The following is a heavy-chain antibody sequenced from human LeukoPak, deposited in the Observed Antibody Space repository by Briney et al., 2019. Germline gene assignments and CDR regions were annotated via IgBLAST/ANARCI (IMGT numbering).Heavy chain of an antibody. V-gene: IGHV3-11*01. CDR2: ISRSGSTI. J-gene: IGHJ4*02. CDR3: ARTSIGWYTFDY. CDR1: GFTFSDYY. D-gene: IGHD6-19*01. Sequence: GGSLRLSCAASGFTFSDYYMSWIRQAPGKGLEWLSYISRSGSTIYYAESVKGRFTTSRDNAKNSLYLQMNSLRAEDTAVYYCARTSIGWYTFDYWGQGALVTVSS.